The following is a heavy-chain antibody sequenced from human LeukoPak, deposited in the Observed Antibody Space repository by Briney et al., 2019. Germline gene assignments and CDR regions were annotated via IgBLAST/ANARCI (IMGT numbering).Heavy chain of an antibody. Sequence: GGSLRLSCSTSGFTFSNHFMHWVRQAPGKGLEYVSSIGPNGASTLYADSVKGRFTISRDNSKNALYLQLTSLRLDDTALYYCVKDLTGTWSFDYWGQGTLVTVSS. CDR2: IGPNGAST. CDR3: VKDLTGTWSFDY. CDR1: GFTFSNHF. D-gene: IGHD3-9*01. J-gene: IGHJ4*02. V-gene: IGHV3-64D*06.